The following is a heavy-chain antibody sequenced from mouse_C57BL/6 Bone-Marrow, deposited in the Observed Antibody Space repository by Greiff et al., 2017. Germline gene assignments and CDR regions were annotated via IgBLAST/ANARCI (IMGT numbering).Heavy chain of an antibody. J-gene: IGHJ2*01. CDR3: ARDGYGNLFDY. CDR2: ISDGGSYT. V-gene: IGHV5-4*01. Sequence: EVHLVESGGGLVKPGGSLKLSCAASGFTFSSYAMSWVRQTPEKRLEWVATISDGGSYTYYPDNVKGRFTISRDNAKNNLYLQMSHLKSEDTAMYYCARDGYGNLFDYWGQGTTLTVSS. CDR1: GFTFSSYA. D-gene: IGHD2-1*01.